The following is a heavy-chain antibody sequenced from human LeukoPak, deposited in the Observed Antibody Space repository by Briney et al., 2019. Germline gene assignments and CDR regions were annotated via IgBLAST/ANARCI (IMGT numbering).Heavy chain of an antibody. V-gene: IGHV1-24*01. CDR2: FDPGDGET. J-gene: IGHJ3*02. CDR1: GYTLTELS. Sequence: GASVKVSCKVSGYTLTELSMHWVRQAPGKGLEWMGGFDPGDGETIYAQKFQGRVTMTEDTSTDTAYMELSSLRSEDTAVYYCATSSAGNGAFDIWGQGTMVTVSS. D-gene: IGHD6-13*01. CDR3: ATSSAGNGAFDI.